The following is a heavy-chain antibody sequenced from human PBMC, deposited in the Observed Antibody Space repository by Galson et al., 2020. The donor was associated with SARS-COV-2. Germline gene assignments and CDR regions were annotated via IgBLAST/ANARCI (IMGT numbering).Heavy chain of an antibody. CDR1: GFTFSDCS. CDR3: TRGTRMPMADSAGFES. Sequence: GESLRLSCAASGFTFSDCSMNWVRQAPGKGLEWVSSISSSIGHIYYADAVKGRFTIARDNAKNSPYLQMNSLRAEDTAVYYCTRGTRMPMADSAGFESWGQGTLVTVSS. CDR2: ISSSIGHI. V-gene: IGHV3-21*01. J-gene: IGHJ4*02. D-gene: IGHD3-22*01.